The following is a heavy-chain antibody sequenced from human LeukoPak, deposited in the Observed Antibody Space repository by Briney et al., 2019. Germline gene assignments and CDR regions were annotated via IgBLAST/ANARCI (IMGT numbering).Heavy chain of an antibody. Sequence: SETLSLTCTVSGGSISSSSYYWGWIRQPPGKGLEWIGSIYYSGSTYYNPSLKSRVTISVDTSKNQFSLKLSFVTAADTAVYYCARRVEITMVRGVKDEYYFDYWGQGTLVTVSS. V-gene: IGHV4-39*01. CDR2: IYYSGST. CDR1: GGSISSSSYY. J-gene: IGHJ4*02. CDR3: ARRVEITMVRGVKDEYYFDY. D-gene: IGHD3-10*01.